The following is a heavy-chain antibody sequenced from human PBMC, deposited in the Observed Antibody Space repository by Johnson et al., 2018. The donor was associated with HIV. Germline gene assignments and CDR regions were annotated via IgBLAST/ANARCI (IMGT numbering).Heavy chain of an antibody. V-gene: IGHV3-30-3*01. D-gene: IGHD4-17*01. CDR1: GFTFSSYA. J-gene: IGHJ3*02. Sequence: QVQLVESGGGVVQPGRSLRLSCAASGFTFSSYAMHWVRQAPGKGLEWVAVISYDGSNKYYADSVKGRFTISRDNSKNTLYLQMNSLRAEDTAVYYCARDSGRDYPTGKTDAFDIWGQGTMVTVSS. CDR3: ARDSGRDYPTGKTDAFDI. CDR2: ISYDGSNK.